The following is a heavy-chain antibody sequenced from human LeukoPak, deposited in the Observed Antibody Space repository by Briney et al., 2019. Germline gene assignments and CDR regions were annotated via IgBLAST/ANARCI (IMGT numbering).Heavy chain of an antibody. J-gene: IGHJ4*02. Sequence: SETLSLTCTVSGGSISSYYWSWIRQPAGKGLKWMGRIYTSGSTNYNPSLKSRVTMSVDTSKNQFSLKLSSVTAADTAVYYCARGCSGGSCHGGNDYWGQGTLVTVSS. CDR3: ARGCSGGSCHGGNDY. CDR2: IYTSGST. D-gene: IGHD2-15*01. CDR1: GGSISSYY. V-gene: IGHV4-4*07.